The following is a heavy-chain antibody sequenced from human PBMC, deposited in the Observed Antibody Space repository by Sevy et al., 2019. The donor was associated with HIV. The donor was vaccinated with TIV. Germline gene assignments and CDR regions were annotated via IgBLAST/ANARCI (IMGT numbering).Heavy chain of an antibody. D-gene: IGHD2-15*01. CDR1: GFTFSSYA. CDR3: ARARGGGSWGYFDY. Sequence: GGSLRLSCAASGFTFSSYAMHWVRQAPGKGLEWVAVISYDGSNKYYADSVKGRFTISRDNSKNTLYLQMNSLRAEDTAVHYCARARGGGSWGYFDYWGQGTLVTVSS. V-gene: IGHV3-30-3*01. CDR2: ISYDGSNK. J-gene: IGHJ4*02.